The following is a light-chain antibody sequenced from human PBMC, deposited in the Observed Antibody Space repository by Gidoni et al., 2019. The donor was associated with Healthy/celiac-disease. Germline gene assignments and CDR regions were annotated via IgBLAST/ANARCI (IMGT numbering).Light chain of an antibody. V-gene: IGKV4-1*01. CDR2: WAS. Sequence: DLVMTQSPDSLAVSLGERATINCKSSQSVLYSSNNKNYLAWYQHKPGQPPKLLIYWASTRESGVPDRFSGSGSVTDFTLTISSLQAEGVAVYYCQQYYSTPLAFGQGTKVEIK. J-gene: IGKJ1*01. CDR1: QSVLYSSNNKNY. CDR3: QQYYSTPLA.